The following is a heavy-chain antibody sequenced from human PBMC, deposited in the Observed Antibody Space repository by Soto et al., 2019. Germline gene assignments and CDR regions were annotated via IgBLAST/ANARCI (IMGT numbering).Heavy chain of an antibody. Sequence: QVQLVQSGAEVRKPGASMKVSCKASGYIFTTYYIHWVRQAPGQGLEWMGIINPSSRSKRSAQKFQDRVTMTSDTSTSTFYMELSSLRSEDTAVYYCSSAPFASGSGWYDYWGQGTLVTVSS. CDR1: GYIFTTYY. CDR3: SSAPFASGSGWYDY. J-gene: IGHJ4*02. CDR2: INPSSRSK. D-gene: IGHD6-19*01. V-gene: IGHV1-46*03.